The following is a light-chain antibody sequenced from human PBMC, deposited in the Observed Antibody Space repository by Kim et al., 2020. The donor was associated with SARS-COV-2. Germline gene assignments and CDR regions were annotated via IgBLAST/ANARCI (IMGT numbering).Light chain of an antibody. CDR2: AAS. CDR3: LQHDSYPLT. Sequence: SSVGDRVTIPCRASQGISNHLAWFQLKPGKVPKRLIYAASSLQSGVPSRFSGSGSGTEFTLTISSLQAEDSATYCCLQHDSYPLTFGGGTKVDIK. J-gene: IGKJ4*01. CDR1: QGISNH. V-gene: IGKV1-17*03.